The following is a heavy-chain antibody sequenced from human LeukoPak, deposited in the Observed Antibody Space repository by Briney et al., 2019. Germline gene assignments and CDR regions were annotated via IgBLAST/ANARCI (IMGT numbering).Heavy chain of an antibody. CDR2: ISSSSSHR. Sequence: PGGSLRLSSSASGFTFSNSSMNCVRQAPGKGLGWVSSISSSSSHRYYADSVKGRFTISRDNAKNSLYLQMNSLRAEGTAVYYCTRRCDCSSTSCRFYYYYMDVWGKGTTVTVSS. CDR3: TRRCDCSSTSCRFYYYYMDV. V-gene: IGHV3-21*01. D-gene: IGHD2-2*01. CDR1: GFTFSNSS. J-gene: IGHJ6*03.